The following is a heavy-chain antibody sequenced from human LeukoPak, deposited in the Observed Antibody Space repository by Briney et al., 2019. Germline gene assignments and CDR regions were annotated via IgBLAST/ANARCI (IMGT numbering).Heavy chain of an antibody. CDR2: IIPILGIA. J-gene: IGHJ4*02. D-gene: IGHD1-26*01. CDR1: GGTFSSYT. V-gene: IGHV1-69*04. CDR3: ARDGGGGAAHFDY. Sequence: SVKVSCKASGGTFSSYTISWVRQAPGQGLEWMGRIIPILGIANYAQKFQGRVTITADKSTSTAYMELSSLGSEDRAGYYCARDGGGGAAHFDYWGQGTLVTVSS.